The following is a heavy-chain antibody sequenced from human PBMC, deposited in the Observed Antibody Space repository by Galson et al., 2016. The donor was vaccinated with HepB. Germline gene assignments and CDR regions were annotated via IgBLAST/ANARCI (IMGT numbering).Heavy chain of an antibody. V-gene: IGHV3-53*01. CDR1: GLPVSNDY. CDR2: SYGDGRT. Sequence: SLRLSCAAYGLPVSNDYMSWVRQAPGKGLKWVSVSYGDGRTYYAESVKGRFTISRHNSKNTVFLQMNSLRGEDTAVYYCARDPGFRNGMDVWGQGTTVTVS. CDR3: ARDPGFRNGMDV. J-gene: IGHJ6*02.